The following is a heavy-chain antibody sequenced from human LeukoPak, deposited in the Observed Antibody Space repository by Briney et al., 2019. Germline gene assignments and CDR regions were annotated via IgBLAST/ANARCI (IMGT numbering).Heavy chain of an antibody. Sequence: GGSLRLSCAASGFTFRSYAMHWVRQAPGKGLEWVADLLYDGTNKYYADSVKGRFTISRDNSKKTLYLQMNRLRAEDTAMYYCAKDRGYYGMDVWGQGTTVTVSS. V-gene: IGHV3-30*18. CDR3: AKDRGYYGMDV. CDR2: LLYDGTNK. CDR1: GFTFRSYA. J-gene: IGHJ6*02.